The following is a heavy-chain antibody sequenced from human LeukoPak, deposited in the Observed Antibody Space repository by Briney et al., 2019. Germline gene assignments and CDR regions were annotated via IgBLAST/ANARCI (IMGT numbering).Heavy chain of an antibody. D-gene: IGHD5-18*01. CDR2: IIPIFGTA. CDR1: GGTFSSYA. Sequence: GASVKVSCKASGGTFSSYAISWVRQAPGQGLEWMGGIIPIFGTANYAQKFRGRVTITADKSTSTAYMEPSSLRSEDTAVYYCASGGRGYSYGSDYWGQGTLVTVSS. CDR3: ASGGRGYSYGSDY. V-gene: IGHV1-69*06. J-gene: IGHJ4*02.